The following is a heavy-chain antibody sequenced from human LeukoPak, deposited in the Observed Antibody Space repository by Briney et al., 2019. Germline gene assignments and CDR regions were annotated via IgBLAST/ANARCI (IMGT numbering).Heavy chain of an antibody. CDR1: GGSISSGGYY. CDR2: IYYSGST. CDR3: AREYCSSTSCYGAYYFDH. Sequence: SETLSLTCTVSGGSISSGGYYWSWMRQHPGKGLEWIGYIYYSGSTYYNPSLKSRVTISVDTSKNQFSLKLSSVTAADTAVYYCAREYCSSTSCYGAYYFDHWGQGTLVTVSS. D-gene: IGHD2-2*01. V-gene: IGHV4-31*03. J-gene: IGHJ4*02.